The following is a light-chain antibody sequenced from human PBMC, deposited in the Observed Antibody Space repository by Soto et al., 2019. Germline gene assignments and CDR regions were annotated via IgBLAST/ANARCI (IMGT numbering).Light chain of an antibody. V-gene: IGLV2-14*01. CDR1: SSDVGGYGY. CDR2: EVS. Sequence: QSALTQPASVSGSPGQSITISCTGTSSDVGGYGYVSWYQQHPGKVPKLMIYEVSNRPSGVSNRFSGSKSGNTASLTISGLQAEDEADYYCSSYTSGSTYVFGSGPKLTVL. J-gene: IGLJ1*01. CDR3: SSYTSGSTYV.